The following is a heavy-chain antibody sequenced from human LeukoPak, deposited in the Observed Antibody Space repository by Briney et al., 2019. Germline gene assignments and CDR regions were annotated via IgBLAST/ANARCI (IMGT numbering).Heavy chain of an antibody. V-gene: IGHV4-34*01. CDR3: ARVIGYCSGGSCYSHWFDP. CDR1: GVSFSGYY. D-gene: IGHD2-15*01. J-gene: IGHJ5*02. CDR2: INHSGST. Sequence: SETLSLTCAVYGVSFSGYYWSWIRQPPGKGLEWIGEINHSGSTNYNPSLKSRVTISVDTSKNQLSLKLSSVTAADTAVYYCARVIGYCSGGSCYSHWFDPWGQGTLVTVSS.